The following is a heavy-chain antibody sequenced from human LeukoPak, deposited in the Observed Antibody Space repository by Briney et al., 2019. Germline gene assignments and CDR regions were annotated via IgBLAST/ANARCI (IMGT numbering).Heavy chain of an antibody. J-gene: IGHJ4*02. CDR1: GFTFSSYS. V-gene: IGHV3-48*01. CDR3: AKALPWPDWFGELSLDY. Sequence: GGSLRLSCAASGFTFSSYSMNWVRQAPGKGLEWVSYISSSSSTIYYADSVKGRFTISRDNSKNTLYLQMNSLRAEDTAVYYCAKALPWPDWFGELSLDYWGQGTLVTVSS. CDR2: ISSSSSTI. D-gene: IGHD3-10*01.